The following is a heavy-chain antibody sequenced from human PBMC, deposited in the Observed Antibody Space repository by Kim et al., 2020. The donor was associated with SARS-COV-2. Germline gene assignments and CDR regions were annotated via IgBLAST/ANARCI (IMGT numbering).Heavy chain of an antibody. J-gene: IGHJ3*01. V-gene: IGHV3-33*01. CDR2: IWYDGTKE. Sequence: GRSLRLSCVASGFTFSTSGIHWVRQAPGKGLEWVALIWYDGTKEYYADSVKGRFIISRDNSKNTLYLQMNSLRAEDTAVYSCARDLVGANGNAFDVWGQGTMVTVSS. D-gene: IGHD1-26*01. CDR3: ARDLVGANGNAFDV. CDR1: GFTFSTSG.